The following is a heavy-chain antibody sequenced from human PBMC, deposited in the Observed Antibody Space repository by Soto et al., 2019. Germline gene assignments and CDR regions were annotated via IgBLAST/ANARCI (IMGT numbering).Heavy chain of an antibody. CDR3: ARDLRDCSGGSCYSGWYFDL. CDR2: IYNSGST. D-gene: IGHD2-15*01. CDR1: GGPITNYF. Sequence: HVQLQESGPGLVKTSETLSLTCTVSGGPITNYFWSWIRQLPGKGLEWIGYIYNSGSTNYNPSLNSRATISVDASKNQCSLKLSSVTAADTAVYYCARDLRDCSGGSCYSGWYFDLWGRGTLVTVSS. V-gene: IGHV4-59*01. J-gene: IGHJ2*01.